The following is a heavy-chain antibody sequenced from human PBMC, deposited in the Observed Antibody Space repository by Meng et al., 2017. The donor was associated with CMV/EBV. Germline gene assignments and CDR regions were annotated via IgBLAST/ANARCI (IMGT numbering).Heavy chain of an antibody. J-gene: IGHJ5*02. Sequence: QLQESGPGLVRPSGTLSLTCTVSGGSISRYYWSWIRQPAGKGLEWIGRIYTSGSTNYNPSLKSRVTMSVDTSKNQFSLKLSSVTAADTAVYYCARDLMNCSSTSCANWFDPWGQGTLVTVSS. CDR3: ARDLMNCSSTSCANWFDP. V-gene: IGHV4-4*07. CDR2: IYTSGST. CDR1: GGSISRYY. D-gene: IGHD2-2*01.